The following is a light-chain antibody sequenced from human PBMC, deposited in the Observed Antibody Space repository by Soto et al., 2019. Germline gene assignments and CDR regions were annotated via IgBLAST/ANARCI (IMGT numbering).Light chain of an antibody. J-gene: IGLJ1*01. CDR2: DVS. CDR1: SSVVGGYNY. Sequence: LTQPASVSGSTGQSITISCTGTSSVVGGYNYVSRYQQHPGKAPKLMIYDVSNRPSGVSNRFSGSKSGNTASLTISGLQAEDEADYYCSSYKSSSTYVFGTGTKVTV. V-gene: IGLV2-14*03. CDR3: SSYKSSSTYV.